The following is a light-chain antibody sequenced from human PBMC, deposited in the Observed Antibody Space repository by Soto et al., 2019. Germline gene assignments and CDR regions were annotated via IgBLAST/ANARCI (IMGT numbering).Light chain of an antibody. Sequence: EIVLTQSPATLSLSPGERATLSCRASQSVSSYLAWYQQKPGQAPRLLIYDASNRATGIPARFSGSGSGTDFTRTISSLEPEDFAVYYCQQRSNWLFTFGAGTKVDIK. CDR3: QQRSNWLFT. CDR2: DAS. J-gene: IGKJ3*01. CDR1: QSVSSY. V-gene: IGKV3-11*01.